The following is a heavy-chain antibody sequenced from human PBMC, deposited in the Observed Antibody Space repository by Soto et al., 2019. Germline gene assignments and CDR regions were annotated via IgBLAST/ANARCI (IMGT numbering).Heavy chain of an antibody. J-gene: IGHJ4*02. CDR2: IWYDGSNK. D-gene: IGHD2-2*01. CDR3: AVGLLVPAAEGQTH. V-gene: IGHV3-33*01. CDR1: GFTFSSYG. Sequence: QVQLVESGGGVVQPGRSLRLSCAASGFTFSSYGMHWVRQAPGKGLEWVAVIWYDGSNKYYADSVKGRFPISRDNSKNTLYLQTNSLRPEDTAVYYWAVGLLVPAAEGQTHWGQGTLVTVSS.